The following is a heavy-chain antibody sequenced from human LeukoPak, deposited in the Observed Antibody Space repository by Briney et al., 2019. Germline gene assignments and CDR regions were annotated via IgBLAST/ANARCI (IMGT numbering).Heavy chain of an antibody. CDR2: IWYDGSNK. CDR3: ARIYRSSWFDY. J-gene: IGHJ4*02. D-gene: IGHD6-13*01. CDR1: GFTFSSYG. Sequence: GGSLRLSCAASGFTFSSYGMHWVRQAPGKGLEWVAVIWYDGSNKYYADSVKGRFTISRDNSKNTLYLQMNSLRAEDTAVYYCARIYRSSWFDYWGPGTLVTVSS. V-gene: IGHV3-33*01.